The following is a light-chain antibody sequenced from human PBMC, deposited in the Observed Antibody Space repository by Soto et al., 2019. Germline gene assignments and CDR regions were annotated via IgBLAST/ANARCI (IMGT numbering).Light chain of an antibody. CDR1: SSDVGGYNY. CDR3: SSYRSSSTFVV. CDR2: DVT. Sequence: QSALTQPASVSGSPGQSITISCTGTSSDVGGYNYVSWYQQHPGKAPKLMIYDVTNRPSGVSNRFSGSKSGNTASLTISGLQADDEADYYCSSYRSSSTFVVFGGGTQVTVL. V-gene: IGLV2-14*01. J-gene: IGLJ2*01.